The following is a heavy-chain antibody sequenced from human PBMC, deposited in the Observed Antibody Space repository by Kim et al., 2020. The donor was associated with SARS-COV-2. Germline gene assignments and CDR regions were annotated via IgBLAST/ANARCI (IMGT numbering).Heavy chain of an antibody. CDR1: GGSISSSSYY. V-gene: IGHV4-39*01. D-gene: IGHD6-13*01. J-gene: IGHJ4*02. CDR2: IYYSGST. Sequence: SETLSLTCTVSGGSISSSSYYWGWIRQPPGKGLEWIGSIYYSGSTYYNPSLKSRVTISVDTSKNQFSLKLSSVTAADTAVYYCARPAAAGIDWGQGTLVTVSS. CDR3: ARPAAAGID.